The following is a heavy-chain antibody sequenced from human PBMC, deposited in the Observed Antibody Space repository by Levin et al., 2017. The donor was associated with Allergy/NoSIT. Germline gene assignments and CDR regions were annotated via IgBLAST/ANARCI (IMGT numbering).Heavy chain of an antibody. Sequence: SETLSLTCTVSGGSISSSSYYWGWIRQPPGKGLEWIGSIYYSGSTYYNPSLKSRVTISVDTSKNQFSLKLSSVTAADTAVYYCATFHTPRYSSSWCFDWGQGTLVTVSS. J-gene: IGHJ4*02. CDR3: ATFHTPRYSSSWCFD. CDR1: GGSISSSSYY. D-gene: IGHD6-13*01. CDR2: IYYSGST. V-gene: IGHV4-39*01.